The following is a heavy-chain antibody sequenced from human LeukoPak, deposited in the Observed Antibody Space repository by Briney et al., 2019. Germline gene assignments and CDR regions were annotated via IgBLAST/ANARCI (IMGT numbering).Heavy chain of an antibody. Sequence: PGGSLILSCAASAFSFSDFSMSWVRRAPGKGLEWVSVISDDGGRTNYSDSVKGRFTTPRDNIRKTVYLQMYRLRPEDTAVYFCVKDGGQPGYYFDLWGQGTLVAVSS. CDR3: VKDGGQPGYYFDL. CDR1: AFSFSDFS. V-gene: IGHV3-23*01. J-gene: IGHJ5*02. CDR2: ISDDGGRT. D-gene: IGHD2/OR15-2a*01.